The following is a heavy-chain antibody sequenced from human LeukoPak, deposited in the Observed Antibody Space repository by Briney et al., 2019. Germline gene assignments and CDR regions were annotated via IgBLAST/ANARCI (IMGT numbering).Heavy chain of an antibody. D-gene: IGHD3-22*01. Sequence: ASVKVSCKASGYTFTSYDINWVRPATGQGLEWMGWMNPNSGNTGYAQKFQGRVTMTRNTSISTAYMELSSLRSEDTAVYYCARAGYYYDSRDAFDIWGQGTMVTVSS. CDR3: ARAGYYYDSRDAFDI. V-gene: IGHV1-8*01. CDR2: MNPNSGNT. CDR1: GYTFTSYD. J-gene: IGHJ3*02.